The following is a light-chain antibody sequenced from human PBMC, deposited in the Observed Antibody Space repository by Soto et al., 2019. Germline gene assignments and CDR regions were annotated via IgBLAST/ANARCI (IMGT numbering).Light chain of an antibody. CDR3: QQYSDWPPYT. Sequence: EIVMTQSQATLSVSPGETATLSCRADQIVDYNLAWYQQRPGQAPRLLIYGASARATGVPARFSGSGSETDFTLTISRLQSEDFAVYYCQQYSDWPPYTFGQGTKLEIK. CDR2: GAS. V-gene: IGKV3-15*01. CDR1: QIVDYN. J-gene: IGKJ2*01.